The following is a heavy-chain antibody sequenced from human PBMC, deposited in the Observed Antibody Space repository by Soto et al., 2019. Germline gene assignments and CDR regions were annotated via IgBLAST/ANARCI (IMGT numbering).Heavy chain of an antibody. Sequence: QVQLQESGPGLVKPSETLSLTCTVSGGSISSYYWSWIRQPPGQGLEWIGYIYYSGSTNYNPSLKGRATTSVDTSKNHFSLKLSSVTAADTAVYYCARGSPGYSSSWYRYWGQGTLVTVSS. CDR2: IYYSGST. CDR3: ARGSPGYSSSWYRY. D-gene: IGHD6-13*01. CDR1: GGSISSYY. J-gene: IGHJ4*02. V-gene: IGHV4-59*08.